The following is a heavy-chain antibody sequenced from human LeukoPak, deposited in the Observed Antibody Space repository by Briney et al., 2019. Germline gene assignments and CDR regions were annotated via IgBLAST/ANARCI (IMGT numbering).Heavy chain of an antibody. J-gene: IGHJ3*02. V-gene: IGHV1-2*02. CDR2: INPNSGGT. Sequence: ASVKVSCKASGYTFTGYYMHWVRQAPGQGLEWMGWINPNSGGTNYAQKFQGRVTMTRDMSTSTVYMELSSLRSEDTAVYYCARDGRPGYCSGGSCRPHAFDIWGQGTMVTVSS. CDR1: GYTFTGYY. CDR3: ARDGRPGYCSGGSCRPHAFDI. D-gene: IGHD2-15*01.